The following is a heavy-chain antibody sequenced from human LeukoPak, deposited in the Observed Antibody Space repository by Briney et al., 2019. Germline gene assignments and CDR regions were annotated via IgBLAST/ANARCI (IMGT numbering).Heavy chain of an antibody. CDR2: INPSDGST. CDR3: AWATAAGRRVDY. D-gene: IGHD6-13*01. V-gene: IGHV1-46*01. Sequence: GASVKVSCKASGYTFTSYYMHWVRQAPGQGLEWMAIINPSDGSTTYAQKFQGRVTMTRDTSTSTVYMELSSLGSEDTAVYCCAWATAAGRRVDYWGQGTLVTVPS. CDR1: GYTFTSYY. J-gene: IGHJ4*02.